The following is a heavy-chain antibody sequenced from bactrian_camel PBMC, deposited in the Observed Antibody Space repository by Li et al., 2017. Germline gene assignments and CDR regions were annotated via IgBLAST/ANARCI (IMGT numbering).Heavy chain of an antibody. V-gene: IGHV3S53*01. J-gene: IGHJ4*01. CDR1: GDTTFMTY. Sequence: HVQLVESGGGLVQEGGSLRISRAASGDTTFMTYMAWFRQAPRKEREGVAAIDSVGSTRYADSVKGRFTIPQDNAKNTVYLQMNSLKPEDTAMYYCAAKYTGRWPTLASSGYHFWGQGTQVTVS. CDR3: AAKYTGRWPTLASSGYHF. CDR2: IDSVGST. D-gene: IGHD7*01.